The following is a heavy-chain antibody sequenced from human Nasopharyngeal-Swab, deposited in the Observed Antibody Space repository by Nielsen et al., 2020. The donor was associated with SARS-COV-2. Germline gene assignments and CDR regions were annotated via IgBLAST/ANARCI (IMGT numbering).Heavy chain of an antibody. J-gene: IGHJ6*02. V-gene: IGHV3-21*01. CDR1: GFTFSSYS. CDR3: ARDGHLEPLGDYYYGMDV. D-gene: IGHD1-1*01. CDR2: ISSSSSYI. Sequence: GGSLRLSCAASGFTFSSYSMNWVRQAPGKGLEWVSSISSSSSYIYYADSVKGRFTISRDNAKNSLYLQMNSLRAEDTAVYYCARDGHLEPLGDYYYGMDVWGQGTTVTVS.